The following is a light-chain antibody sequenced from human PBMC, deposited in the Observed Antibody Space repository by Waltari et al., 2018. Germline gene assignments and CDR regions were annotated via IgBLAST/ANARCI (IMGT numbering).Light chain of an antibody. V-gene: IGKV3-20*01. CDR3: QQYGSSPSYT. CDR1: QSVSSSY. CDR2: GAS. J-gene: IGKJ4*01. Sequence: EIVLTQSPGTLSLSPAERATLPCRASQSVSSSYLDWYQQKPGQAPRLLIYGASSRATGIPDRFSGSGSGTDFTLTISRLEPEDFAVYYCQQYGSSPSYTFGGGTKVEIK.